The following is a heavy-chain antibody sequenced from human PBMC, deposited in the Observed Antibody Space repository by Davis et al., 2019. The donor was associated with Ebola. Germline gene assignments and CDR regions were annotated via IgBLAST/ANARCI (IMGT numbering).Heavy chain of an antibody. CDR2: INHSGST. J-gene: IGHJ4*02. Sequence: GSLRLSCAVYGGSFSGYYWSWIRQPPGKGLEWIGEINHSGSTNYNPSLKSRVTISVDTSKNQFSLQLNSVTPEDTAVYYCARDIVTYYYDSSGYYTSYHFDYWGQGTLVTVSS. CDR3: ARDIVTYYYDSSGYYTSYHFDY. CDR1: GGSFSGYY. V-gene: IGHV4-34*01. D-gene: IGHD3-22*01.